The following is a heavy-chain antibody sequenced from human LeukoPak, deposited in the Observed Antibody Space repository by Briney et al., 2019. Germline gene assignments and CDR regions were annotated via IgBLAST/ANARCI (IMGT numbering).Heavy chain of an antibody. Sequence: PGGSLRLSCVASGFTFSSYSMNWVRQAPGKGLEWVSYISNSSIYTNYTDSVKGRFTISRDNAKNSLYLQMNFLRAEDTAVYYCAAGPNYYGLASPFDYWGQGMLVTVSS. D-gene: IGHD3-10*01. J-gene: IGHJ4*02. CDR1: GFTFSSYS. V-gene: IGHV3-21*05. CDR3: AAGPNYYGLASPFDY. CDR2: ISNSSIYT.